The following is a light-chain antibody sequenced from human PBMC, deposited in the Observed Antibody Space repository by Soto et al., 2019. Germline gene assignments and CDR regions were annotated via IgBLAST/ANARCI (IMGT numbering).Light chain of an antibody. V-gene: IGLV2-14*03. CDR2: DVN. Sequence: ALTQPASVSGSPGQSVTISCTGASSDVGAYEHVSWYQRHPGRAPKLILYDVNNRPSGVSNHFSGSKSGNTASLVISGLQANDEADYYCSSYSTTNILVFGSGTKVTVL. CDR3: SSYSTTNILV. CDR1: SSDVGAYEH. J-gene: IGLJ1*01.